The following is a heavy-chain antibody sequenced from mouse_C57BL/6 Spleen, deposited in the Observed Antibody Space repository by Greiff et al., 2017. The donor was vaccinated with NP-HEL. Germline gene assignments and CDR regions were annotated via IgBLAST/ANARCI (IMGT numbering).Heavy chain of an antibody. CDR3: ARDDYDGDYFDY. V-gene: IGHV1-69*01. J-gene: IGHJ2*01. CDR2: IDPSDSYT. Sequence: QVQLQQPGAELVMPGASVKLSCKASGYTFTSYWMHWVKQRPGQGLEWIGEIDPSDSYTNYNQKFKGKSTLTVDKSSSTAYMQLSSLTSEDSAVYYCARDDYDGDYFDYWGQGTTLTVSS. CDR1: GYTFTSYW. D-gene: IGHD2-4*01.